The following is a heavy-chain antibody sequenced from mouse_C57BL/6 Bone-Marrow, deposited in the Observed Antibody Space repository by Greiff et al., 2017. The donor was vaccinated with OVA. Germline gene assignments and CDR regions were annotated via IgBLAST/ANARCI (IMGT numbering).Heavy chain of an antibody. D-gene: IGHD2-5*01. CDR3: ARYDSNGFAY. J-gene: IGHJ3*01. V-gene: IGHV1-81*01. CDR1: GYTFTSYG. Sequence: VQLQQSGAELARPGASVKLSCKASGYTFTSYGISWVKQRTGQGLEWIGEIYPRSGNTYYNEKFKGKATLTADKSSSTAYMALRSLRSEDSAVYFCARYDSNGFAYWGQGTLVTVSA. CDR2: IYPRSGNT.